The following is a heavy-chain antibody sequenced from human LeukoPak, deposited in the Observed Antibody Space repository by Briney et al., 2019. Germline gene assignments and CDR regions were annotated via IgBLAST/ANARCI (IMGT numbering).Heavy chain of an antibody. V-gene: IGHV4-39*07. J-gene: IGHJ5*02. Sequence: PSETLSLTCTVSGGSISSSSYYWGWIRQPPGKGLEWIGSIYYSGSTYYNPSLKSRVTISVDTSKNQFSLKLSSVTAAGTAVYYCARDAWLAMSPPKNWFDPWGQETLVTVSS. D-gene: IGHD5-24*01. CDR1: GGSISSSSYY. CDR2: IYYSGST. CDR3: ARDAWLAMSPPKNWFDP.